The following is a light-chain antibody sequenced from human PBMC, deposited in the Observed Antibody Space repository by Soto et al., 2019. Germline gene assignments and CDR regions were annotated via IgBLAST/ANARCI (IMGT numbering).Light chain of an antibody. J-gene: IGLJ1*01. V-gene: IGLV2-23*01. Sequence: AHLPGIPVPSITISCSRTSCDVGRYYLGCCGQQHPGKAPKLMSCVGSKRPSGVSNRFSGSKSGYTASQTISGLQAEDEDYYFGRSYASSTTFVFGRGTKVTV. CDR3: RSYASSTTFV. CDR1: SCDVGRYYL. CDR2: VGS.